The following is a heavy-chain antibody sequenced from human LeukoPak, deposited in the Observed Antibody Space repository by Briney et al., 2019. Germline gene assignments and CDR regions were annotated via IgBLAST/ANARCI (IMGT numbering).Heavy chain of an antibody. Sequence: VASVMVSCKASGYTFTGHYMHWIRQARGQGLEWMGWIHPNSGATHYNQKLQGRVTMTSDTSIDTVYMELTSLIYDDTAVYYCARDDDWGPDYWGQGTLVTVPS. CDR2: IHPNSGAT. CDR3: ARDDDWGPDY. D-gene: IGHD3-9*01. J-gene: IGHJ4*02. V-gene: IGHV1-2*02. CDR1: GYTFTGHY.